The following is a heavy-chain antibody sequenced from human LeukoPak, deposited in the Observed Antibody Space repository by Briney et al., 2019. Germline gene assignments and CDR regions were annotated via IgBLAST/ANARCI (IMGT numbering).Heavy chain of an antibody. J-gene: IGHJ5*02. CDR3: ARVGFGSGGTLDWFDP. CDR2: ISAYNGNT. D-gene: IGHD2-15*01. CDR1: GYTFTSYG. V-gene: IGHV1-18*01. Sequence: ASVKVSCKASGYTFTSYGISWVRQAPGQGLEWMGWISAYNGNTNYAQKLQGRVTMTTDTSTSTAYMELWSLRSDDTAVYYCARVGFGSGGTLDWFDPWGQGTLVTVSS.